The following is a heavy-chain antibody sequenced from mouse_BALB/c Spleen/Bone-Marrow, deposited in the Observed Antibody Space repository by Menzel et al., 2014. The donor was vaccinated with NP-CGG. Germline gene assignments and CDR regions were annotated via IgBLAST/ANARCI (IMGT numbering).Heavy chain of an antibody. CDR1: GFTFSDYA. CDR2: ISNGGNYT. Sequence: EVKLVESGGALVKPGGSLKLSCAASGFTFSDYAMSWVRQSPEKRLEWVAEISNGGNYTYYPDTVTGRFTISRDNAKNTLYLEMSSPRSEDTAMYYCSRNSNYSFDFWGQGTTLTVSS. CDR3: SRNSNYSFDF. V-gene: IGHV5-9-4*01. D-gene: IGHD2-5*01. J-gene: IGHJ2*01.